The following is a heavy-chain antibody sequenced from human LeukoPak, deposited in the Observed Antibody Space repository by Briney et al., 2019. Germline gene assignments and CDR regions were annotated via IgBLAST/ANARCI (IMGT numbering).Heavy chain of an antibody. CDR3: ARGPGTYYYDSSGYYYYDY. V-gene: IGHV4-34*01. Sequence: SETLSLTCAVYGGSFSGYYWSWIRQPPGKGLEWIGEIKHSGSTNYNPSLKSRVTISVDTSKNQFSLKLSSVTAADTAVYYCARGPGTYYYDSSGYYYYDYWGQGTLVTVSS. J-gene: IGHJ4*02. D-gene: IGHD3-22*01. CDR2: IKHSGST. CDR1: GGSFSGYY.